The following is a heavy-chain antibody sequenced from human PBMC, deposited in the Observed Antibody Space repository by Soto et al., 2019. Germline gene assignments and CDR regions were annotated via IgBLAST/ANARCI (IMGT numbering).Heavy chain of an antibody. J-gene: IGHJ4*02. D-gene: IGHD2-21*02. CDR3: ARWESGDWYLGI. V-gene: IGHV3-7*03. Sequence: EVQLVESGGGLVQPGGSLRLSCAASGVALSGYWMTWVRQAPGKGLEWVASINPDGTLKYYVDSVKGRFTISRDNGYNSLFLQMISLRVEDTAVYYCARWESGDWYLGIWGQGTLFTVSS. CDR2: INPDGTLK. CDR1: GVALSGYW.